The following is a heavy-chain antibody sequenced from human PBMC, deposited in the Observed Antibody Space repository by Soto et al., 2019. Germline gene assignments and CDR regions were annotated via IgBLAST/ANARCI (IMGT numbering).Heavy chain of an antibody. D-gene: IGHD2-15*01. CDR1: GFIFSNYT. V-gene: IGHV3-30-3*01. Sequence: QVQLVESGGGVVQPGRSLRLSCAASGFIFSNYTIHWVRQAPGRGLEWVAVISSDGSNNYYADSVKGRFTISRDNSKNTLYLQINGRGAEDTVVYYCARDQRGGYCRGGSCYYYGMDVWGQGTTVTVSS. CDR2: ISSDGSNN. J-gene: IGHJ6*02. CDR3: ARDQRGGYCRGGSCYYYGMDV.